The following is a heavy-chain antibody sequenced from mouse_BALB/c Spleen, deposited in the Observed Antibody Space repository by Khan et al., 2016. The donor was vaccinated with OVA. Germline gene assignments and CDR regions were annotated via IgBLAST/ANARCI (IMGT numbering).Heavy chain of an antibody. V-gene: IGHV3-2*02. Sequence: SGPGLVKPSQSLSLTCTVTGYSITSGYGWNWIRQFPGNKLEWMGYISYSGSTNYNPFLKSRISITREPSKKQFFLQLNSVTTEDTATYYCARTARIKYWGQGTTLTVSS. CDR3: ARTARIKY. D-gene: IGHD1-2*01. CDR2: ISYSGST. J-gene: IGHJ2*01. CDR1: GYSITSGYG.